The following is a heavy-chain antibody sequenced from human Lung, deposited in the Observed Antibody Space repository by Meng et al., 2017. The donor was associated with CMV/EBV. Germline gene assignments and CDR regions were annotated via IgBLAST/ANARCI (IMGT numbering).Heavy chain of an antibody. CDR1: GFTFSSYS. CDR2: ISSSSSYI. D-gene: IGHD3-22*01. J-gene: IGHJ6*02. Sequence: SCAASGFTFSSYSMNWVRQAPGKGLEWVSSISSSSSYIYYADSVKGRFTISRDNAKNSLYLQMNSLRAEDTAVYYCARAYYYDSSGYYIAPNYYYYGMDCXGQGXTVTVSS. V-gene: IGHV3-21*01. CDR3: ARAYYYDSSGYYIAPNYYYYGMDC.